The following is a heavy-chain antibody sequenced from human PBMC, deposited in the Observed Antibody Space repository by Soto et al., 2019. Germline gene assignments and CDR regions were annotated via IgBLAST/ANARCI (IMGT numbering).Heavy chain of an antibody. J-gene: IGHJ3*02. D-gene: IGHD5-18*01. CDR3: VKQDGYSYAFDI. V-gene: IGHV3-64D*06. CDR2: ISSSGGST. CDR1: GFTFSSYA. Sequence: GGSLRLSCAASGFTFSSYAMSWVRQAPGKGLEYVSAISSSGGSTYYADSVKGRFTISRDNSKNTLYLQMSSLRAEDTAVYYCVKQDGYSYAFDIWGQGTMVTVSS.